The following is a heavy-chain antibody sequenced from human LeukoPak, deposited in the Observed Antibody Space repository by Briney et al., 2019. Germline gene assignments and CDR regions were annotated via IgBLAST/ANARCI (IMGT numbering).Heavy chain of an antibody. CDR3: ARSRHGIAAAGTRSWFDP. Sequence: HGESPKISCKGSGYSFTSYWISWVRQLPGKGLEWMGRIDPSDSYTNYSPSFQGHVTISADKSISTAYLQWSSLKASDTAMYYCARSRHGIAAAGTRSWFDPWGQGTLVTVSS. J-gene: IGHJ5*02. V-gene: IGHV5-10-1*01. D-gene: IGHD6-13*01. CDR1: GYSFTSYW. CDR2: IDPSDSYT.